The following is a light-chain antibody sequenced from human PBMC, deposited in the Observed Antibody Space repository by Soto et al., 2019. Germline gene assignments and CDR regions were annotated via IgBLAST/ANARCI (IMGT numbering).Light chain of an antibody. V-gene: IGLV3-21*04. CDR3: QVWDSSSDAV. CDR1: NIGSKS. Sequence: SYELTQPPSVSVAPGKTARITCGGNNIGSKSVHWYQQKPGQAPVLVIYYDSDRPSGIPERFSGSNSGNTATLTISRVEAGDEADYYSQVWDSSSDAVFGGGTQLTVL. CDR2: YDS. J-gene: IGLJ7*01.